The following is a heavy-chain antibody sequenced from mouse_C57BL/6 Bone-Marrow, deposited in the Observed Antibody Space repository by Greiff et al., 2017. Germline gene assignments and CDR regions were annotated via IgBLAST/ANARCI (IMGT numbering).Heavy chain of an antibody. CDR2: ISSGGSYT. Sequence: EVQVVESGGDLVKPGGSLKLSCAASGFTFSSYGMSWVRQTPDKRLEWVATISSGGSYTYYPDSVKGRFTISRDNAKNTLYLQMSSLKSEDTAMYYCARHPNYYGSIAMDYWGQGTSVTVSS. D-gene: IGHD1-1*01. J-gene: IGHJ4*01. CDR3: ARHPNYYGSIAMDY. CDR1: GFTFSSYG. V-gene: IGHV5-6*01.